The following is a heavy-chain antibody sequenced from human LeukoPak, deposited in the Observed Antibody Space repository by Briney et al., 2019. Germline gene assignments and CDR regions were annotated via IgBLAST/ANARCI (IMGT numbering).Heavy chain of an antibody. CDR2: INDGGGT. CDR3: ATRLGWKVATMGLFYMDV. Sequence: SDTLSLTCGVSGGCFSGYDWSGVLQSPGKGLEGIGEINDGGGTNYNPSLKSRVTISKDTSKNQFFLKVTSVTAAYAAVSQRATRLGWKVATMGLFYMDVWGEGTTVTVSS. V-gene: IGHV4-34*01. J-gene: IGHJ6*03. D-gene: IGHD5-24*01. CDR1: GGCFSGYD.